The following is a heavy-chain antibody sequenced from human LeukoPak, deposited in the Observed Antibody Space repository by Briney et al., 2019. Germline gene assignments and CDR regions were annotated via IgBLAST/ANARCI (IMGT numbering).Heavy chain of an antibody. J-gene: IGHJ4*02. Sequence: PSETLSLTCAVYGGSFSGYYWSWIRQPPGKGLEWIGEINHSESTNYNPSLKSRVTISVDTSKNQFSLKLSSVTAADTAVYYCAAGGSYFINPLFDYWGQGTLVTVSS. CDR2: INHSEST. D-gene: IGHD1-26*01. CDR1: GGSFSGYY. CDR3: AAGGSYFINPLFDY. V-gene: IGHV4-34*01.